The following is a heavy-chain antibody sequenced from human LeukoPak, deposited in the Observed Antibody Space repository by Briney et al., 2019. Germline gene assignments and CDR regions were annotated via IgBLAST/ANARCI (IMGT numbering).Heavy chain of an antibody. CDR3: ARDARGYSYGSDAFDI. CDR1: GGSFSGYY. CDR2: INHSGST. J-gene: IGHJ3*02. V-gene: IGHV4-34*01. D-gene: IGHD5-18*01. Sequence: SETLSLTCAVYGGSFSGYYWSWIRQPPGKGLEWIGEINHSGSTNYNPSLKSRVTISVDTSKNQFSLKLSSVTAADTAVYYCARDARGYSYGSDAFDIWGQGTMVTVSS.